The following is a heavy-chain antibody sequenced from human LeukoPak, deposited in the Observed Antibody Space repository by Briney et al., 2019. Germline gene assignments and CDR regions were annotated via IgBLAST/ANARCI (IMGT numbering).Heavy chain of an antibody. V-gene: IGHV3-30-3*01. Sequence: GGSLRLSCAASGFTFSSYAMHWVRQGPGKGLEWVAVISYDGSNKYYADSVKGRFTISRDNSKNTLYLQMNSLRAEDTAVYYCARDTGLDYWGQGTLVTVSS. CDR2: ISYDGSNK. CDR3: ARDTGLDY. J-gene: IGHJ4*02. D-gene: IGHD4-17*01. CDR1: GFTFSSYA.